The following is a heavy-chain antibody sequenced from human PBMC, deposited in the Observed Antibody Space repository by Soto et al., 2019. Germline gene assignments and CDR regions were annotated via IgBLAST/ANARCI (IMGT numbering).Heavy chain of an antibody. CDR2: VNPILSMS. CDR1: GDTFNFYS. Sequence: QVQLVQSGAEVKSAGSSVKVSCKASGDTFNFYSINWVRQAPGLGLEWVGRVNPILSMSNYAQRFQGRVRRTADKSTGTADMERRSVRSEDTAIYYCASNYGSGYRAFDSWGQGALVTVSS. V-gene: IGHV1-69*02. D-gene: IGHD3-10*01. CDR3: ASNYGSGYRAFDS. J-gene: IGHJ4*02.